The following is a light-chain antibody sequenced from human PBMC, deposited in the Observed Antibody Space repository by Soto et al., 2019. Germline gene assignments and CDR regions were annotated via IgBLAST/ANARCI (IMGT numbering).Light chain of an antibody. CDR1: QSVSNN. V-gene: IGKV3-11*01. CDR2: AAS. Sequence: EIVVTQDPATLSFYPGGRATRSCRASQSVSNNVAWYQQKPGQPPRLLVSAASNRATGIPARFSGSGSGTDFTLTISSLETEDFAVYYCQQRSNWITFGQGARLEIK. CDR3: QQRSNWIT. J-gene: IGKJ5*01.